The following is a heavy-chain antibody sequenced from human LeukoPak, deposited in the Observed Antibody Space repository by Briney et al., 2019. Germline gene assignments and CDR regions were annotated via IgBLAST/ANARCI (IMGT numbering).Heavy chain of an antibody. CDR1: GYTFTSYG. D-gene: IGHD2-15*01. Sequence: GASVKVSCKASGYTFTSYGISWVRQAPGQGLEWMGWISAYNGNTSYAQKLQGRVTMTTDTSTSTAYMELRSLRSDDTAVYYCAREKRDIVVVVAATRLHYYYYYMDVWGKGTTVTVSS. CDR2: ISAYNGNT. V-gene: IGHV1-18*01. CDR3: AREKRDIVVVVAATRLHYYYYYMDV. J-gene: IGHJ6*03.